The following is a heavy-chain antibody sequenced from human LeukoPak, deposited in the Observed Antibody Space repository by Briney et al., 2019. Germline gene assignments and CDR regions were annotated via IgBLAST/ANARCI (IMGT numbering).Heavy chain of an antibody. Sequence: GGSLRLSCAASGFTFSSYAMHWVRQAPGKGRERVAVISYDGSNKNSADSVKGRFTISRGNSKNTLYLQMNSLRTEDTAVYYCAREDATVTTAFDIWGQGTMVTVSS. J-gene: IGHJ3*02. CDR2: ISYDGSNK. V-gene: IGHV3-30-3*01. CDR3: AREDATVTTAFDI. CDR1: GFTFSSYA. D-gene: IGHD4-17*01.